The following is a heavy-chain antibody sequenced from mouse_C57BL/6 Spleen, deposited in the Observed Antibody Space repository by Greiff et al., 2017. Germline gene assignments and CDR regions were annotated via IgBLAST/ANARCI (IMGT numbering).Heavy chain of an antibody. V-gene: IGHV6-3*01. CDR1: GFTFSNYW. D-gene: IGHD2-4*01. CDR3: TRDYDWFAY. Sequence: EVQLQESGGGLVQPGGSMKLSCVASGFTFSNYWMNWVRQSPEKGLEWVAQIRLKSDNYATHYAESVKGRFTISRDDSKSSVYLQMNNLRAEDTGIYYCTRDYDWFAYWGQGTLVTVSA. CDR2: IRLKSDNYAT. J-gene: IGHJ3*01.